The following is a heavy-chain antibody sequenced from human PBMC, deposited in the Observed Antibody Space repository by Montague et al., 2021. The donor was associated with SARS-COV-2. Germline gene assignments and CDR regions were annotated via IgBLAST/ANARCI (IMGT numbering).Heavy chain of an antibody. CDR2: VYHSGST. CDR3: ARGGIRIGMNRGVRSRPFDS. CDR1: GGSFSDDY. V-gene: IGHV4-34*01. Sequence: SETLSLTCAVSGGSFSDDYWSWIRQSPGKGLECIGEVYHSGSTTYNPSVRSRVLISIDTSRSQISLNLRSVTAADTAVYYCARGGIRIGMNRGVRSRPFDSWGQGTLVTVSS. J-gene: IGHJ5*01. D-gene: IGHD3-10*01.